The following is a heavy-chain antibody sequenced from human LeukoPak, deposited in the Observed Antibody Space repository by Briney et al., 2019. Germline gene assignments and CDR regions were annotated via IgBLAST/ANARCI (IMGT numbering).Heavy chain of an antibody. CDR3: AKDLYSSGWYGGGDFDY. Sequence: GGSLGLSGAASGFPFSTYPMSWVRQAPGRGLGGVSAISGSGGSTYYADSVKGRFTISRDNSKNTLYLQMNSLRAEDTAVYYCAKDLYSSGWYGGGDFDYWGQGTLVTVSS. CDR1: GFPFSTYP. CDR2: ISGSGGST. J-gene: IGHJ4*02. D-gene: IGHD6-19*01. V-gene: IGHV3-23*01.